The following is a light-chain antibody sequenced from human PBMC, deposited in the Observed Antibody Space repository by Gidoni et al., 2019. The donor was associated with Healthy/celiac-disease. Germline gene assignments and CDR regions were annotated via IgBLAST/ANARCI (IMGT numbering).Light chain of an antibody. J-gene: IGKJ2*01. CDR2: GAS. Sequence: EIVLTQSPGTLSLSPGESTTLACRASQSVSSSYLAWYQQKPGQAPRLLIYGASSRATGIPDRFSGSVSGTDFTLTISRLEPEDFAVYYCQQEYTFGQGTKLEIK. CDR3: QQEYT. V-gene: IGKV3-20*01. CDR1: QSVSSSY.